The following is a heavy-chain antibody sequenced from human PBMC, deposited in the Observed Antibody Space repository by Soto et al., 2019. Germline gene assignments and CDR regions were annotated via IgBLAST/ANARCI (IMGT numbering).Heavy chain of an antibody. CDR3: AGIMVRGVILSYYFDY. D-gene: IGHD3-10*01. V-gene: IGHV4-34*01. CDR2: INHSGST. Sequence: SETLSLTCAVYGGSFSGYYWSWIRQPPGKGLEWIGEINHSGSTNYNPSLKSRVTISVDTSKNQFSLKLSSVTAADTAVYYCAGIMVRGVILSYYFDYWGQGTLVTVSS. J-gene: IGHJ4*02. CDR1: GGSFSGYY.